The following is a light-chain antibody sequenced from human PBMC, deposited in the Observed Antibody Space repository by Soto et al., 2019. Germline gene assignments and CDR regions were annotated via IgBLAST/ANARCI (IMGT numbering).Light chain of an antibody. J-gene: IGLJ2*01. CDR3: QSYDSSVSGVI. CDR1: SSNIGSGYD. V-gene: IGLV1-40*01. Sequence: QSVLTQPPSVSGAPGQRVTISCIGSSSNIGSGYDVHWYQQFPRTAPKLLISGDSNRPSGVPDRFSGSKSGTSASLAITGLQPEDEADYYCQSYDSSVSGVIFGGGTKLTVL. CDR2: GDS.